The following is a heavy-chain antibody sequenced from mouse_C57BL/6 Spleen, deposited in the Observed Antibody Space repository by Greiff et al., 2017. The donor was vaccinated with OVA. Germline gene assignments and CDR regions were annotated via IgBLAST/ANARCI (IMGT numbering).Heavy chain of an antibody. V-gene: IGHV5-1*01. J-gene: IGHJ3*01. CDR3: LRRDPWFAY. Sequence: DVLLVESGGGLVQPGASRKLSCAASGFTFTSYAMSWVRQTPGKRLEWVAAISTNSGFTNYHHTVKGRVTMSADNAKSTLFLQMSSLRYEDSAVYYCLRRDPWFAYWGQGTLVTVSA. CDR1: GFTFTSYA. CDR2: ISTNSGFT. D-gene: IGHD3-3*01.